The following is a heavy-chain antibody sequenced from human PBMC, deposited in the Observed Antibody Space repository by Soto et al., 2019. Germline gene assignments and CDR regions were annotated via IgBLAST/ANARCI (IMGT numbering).Heavy chain of an antibody. D-gene: IGHD1-26*01. J-gene: IGHJ5*02. CDR3: ARSWDPLNWFDP. Sequence: ASVKVSCKASGYTFTGYYMHWVRQAPGQGLELMGWINPNSGGTNYAQKFQGWVTMTRDTSISTAYMELSRLRSDDTAVYYCARSWDPLNWFDPWGQGTLVTVSS. CDR1: GYTFTGYY. V-gene: IGHV1-2*04. CDR2: INPNSGGT.